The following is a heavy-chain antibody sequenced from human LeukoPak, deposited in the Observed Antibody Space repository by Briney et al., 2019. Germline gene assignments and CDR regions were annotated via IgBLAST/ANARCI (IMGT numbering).Heavy chain of an antibody. D-gene: IGHD2-15*01. J-gene: IGHJ6*02. V-gene: IGHV3-7*01. CDR2: IKQDGSLK. CDR3: ASPSGYCSGGSCSAHYYYYYGMDV. CDR1: GFTFSSYW. Sequence: GGSLRLSCAASGFTFSSYWMSWVRQAPGKGLDWVANIKQDGSLKYYVDSVKGRFTISRDNSKNTLYLQMNSLRAEDTAVYYCASPSGYCSGGSCSAHYYYYYGMDVWGQGTTVTVSS.